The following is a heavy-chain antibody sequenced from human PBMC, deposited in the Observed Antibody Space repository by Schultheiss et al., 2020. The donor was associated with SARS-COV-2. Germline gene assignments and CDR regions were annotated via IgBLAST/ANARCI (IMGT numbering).Heavy chain of an antibody. CDR2: IYYSGST. CDR3: ARRGWNFFFDF. J-gene: IGHJ4*02. V-gene: IGHV4-59*01. D-gene: IGHD1-7*01. Sequence: SETLSLTCAVYGGSFSGYYWSWIRQPPGKGLEWIGYIYYSGSTNYNPSLKSRVTMSVDTSKNQFSLKLSSVTAADTAVYYCARRGWNFFFDFWGQGTLVTVSS. CDR1: GGSFSGYY.